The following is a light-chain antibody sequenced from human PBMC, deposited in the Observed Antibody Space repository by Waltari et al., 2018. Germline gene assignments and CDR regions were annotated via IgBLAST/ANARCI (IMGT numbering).Light chain of an antibody. J-gene: IGLJ1*01. V-gene: IGLV2-11*01. CDR2: DVS. CDR3: CSHAGTFPGTFTYV. Sequence: QSALTQPRSVSGSPGQSVTISCTGTSSDVGAYNYVSWYQHHPGKVPKLMISDVSKRSSGVPDRFSGSKSGNTASLSISGLQTDDEADYYCCSHAGTFPGTFTYVFGTGTKVTVL. CDR1: SSDVGAYNY.